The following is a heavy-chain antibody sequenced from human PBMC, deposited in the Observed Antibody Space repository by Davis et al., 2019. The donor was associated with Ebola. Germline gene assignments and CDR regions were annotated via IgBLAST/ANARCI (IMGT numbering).Heavy chain of an antibody. Sequence: GGFLRLSCAASGFTFSNAWMSWVRQAPGKGLEWVGRIKSKTDGGTTDYAAPVKGRFTISRDDSKNTLYLQMNSLKTEDTAVYYCTTTSPYCTGGVCYTADYYGMDVWGQGTTVTVSS. J-gene: IGHJ6*02. CDR2: IKSKTDGGTT. D-gene: IGHD2-8*02. CDR1: GFTFSNAW. CDR3: TTTSPYCTGGVCYTADYYGMDV. V-gene: IGHV3-15*01.